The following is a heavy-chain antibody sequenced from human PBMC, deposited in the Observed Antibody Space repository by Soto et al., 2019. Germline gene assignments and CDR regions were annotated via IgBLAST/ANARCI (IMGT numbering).Heavy chain of an antibody. CDR2: ISYDGSNK. Sequence: QVQLVESGGGVVQPGRSLRLSCAASGFTFSSYGMHWVRQAPGKGLEGVAVISYDGSNKYYADSVKGRFTISRDNSKNTLYLQMNSLRAEDTAVYYCAKDLGSGWAFDYWGQGTLVTVSS. D-gene: IGHD6-19*01. J-gene: IGHJ4*02. CDR3: AKDLGSGWAFDY. V-gene: IGHV3-30*18. CDR1: GFTFSSYG.